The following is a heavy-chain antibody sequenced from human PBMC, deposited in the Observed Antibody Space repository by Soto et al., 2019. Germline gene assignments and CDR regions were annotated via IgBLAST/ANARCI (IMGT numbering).Heavy chain of an antibody. CDR3: ARDPLARPPQTGYYYGMDV. J-gene: IGHJ6*02. Sequence: SVKVSCKASGGTFSSYAISWVRQAPGQGLEWMGGIIPIFGTANYAQKFQGRVTITADESTSTAYMELSSLRSEDTAVYYCARDPLARPPQTGYYYGMDVWGQGTTVTVS. CDR1: GGTFSSYA. V-gene: IGHV1-69*13. D-gene: IGHD6-6*01. CDR2: IIPIFGTA.